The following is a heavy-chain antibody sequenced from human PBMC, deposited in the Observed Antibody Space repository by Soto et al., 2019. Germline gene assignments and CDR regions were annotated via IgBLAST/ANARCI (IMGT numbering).Heavy chain of an antibody. CDR1: GDSISNYY. V-gene: IGHV4-59*01. J-gene: IGHJ5*02. CDR2: IYYSGNP. D-gene: IGHD6-6*01. CDR3: ARGERVFRSSSLFDT. Sequence: SETLSLTCTVSGDSISNYYWNWIRQPPGKRLEWIGYIYYSGNPNYNPSLKSRVTMSVDTSKNQFSLKLSSVTAADTAVYYCARGERVFRSSSLFDTWGQGTMVNVS.